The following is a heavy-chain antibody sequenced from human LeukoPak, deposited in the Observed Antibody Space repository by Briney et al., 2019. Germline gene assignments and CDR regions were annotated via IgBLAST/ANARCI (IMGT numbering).Heavy chain of an antibody. CDR3: ARLVVVPAAPRDYYYYYGMDV. D-gene: IGHD2-2*01. CDR1: GYTFTSYG. V-gene: IGHV1-18*01. Sequence: ASVKVSCKASGYTFTSYGLSWVRQAPGQGLEWMGWISAYNGNTNYAQKLQGRVTMTTDTSTSTAYMELRSLRSDDTAVYYCARLVVVPAAPRDYYYYYGMDVWGQGTTVTVSS. CDR2: ISAYNGNT. J-gene: IGHJ6*02.